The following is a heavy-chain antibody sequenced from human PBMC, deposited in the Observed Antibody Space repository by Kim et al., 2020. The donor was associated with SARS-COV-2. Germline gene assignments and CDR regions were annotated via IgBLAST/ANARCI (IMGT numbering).Heavy chain of an antibody. V-gene: IGHV3-11*01. Sequence: GGSLRLSCAASGFHFSDYYMSWIRQAPGKGLEWVSYISNSGFTTHYADSVKGRFTISRDNAKNSLYLQMNSLRAEDTAVYYCARAGSTVAAGSIDYWGQGTLVTVSS. CDR3: ARAGSTVAAGSIDY. CDR2: ISNSGFTT. J-gene: IGHJ4*02. D-gene: IGHD6-13*01. CDR1: GFHFSDYY.